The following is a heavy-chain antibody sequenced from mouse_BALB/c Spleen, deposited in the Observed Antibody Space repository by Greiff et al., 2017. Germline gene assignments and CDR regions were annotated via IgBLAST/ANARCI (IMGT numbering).Heavy chain of an antibody. Sequence: LQESGAELARPGASVKLSCKASGYTFTSYWMQWVKQRPGQGLEWIGAIYPGDGDTRYTQKFKGKATLTADKSSSTAYMQLSSLASEDSAVYYCARGSTARRYFDVWGAGTTVTVSS. CDR3: ARGSTARRYFDV. D-gene: IGHD1-2*01. CDR2: IYPGDGDT. J-gene: IGHJ1*01. CDR1: GYTFTSYW. V-gene: IGHV1-87*01.